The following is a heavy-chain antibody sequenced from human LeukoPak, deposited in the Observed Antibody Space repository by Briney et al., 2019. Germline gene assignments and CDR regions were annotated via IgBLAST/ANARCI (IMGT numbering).Heavy chain of an antibody. CDR2: ITGTSSTI. J-gene: IGHJ5*02. CDR1: GFTFSTYT. CDR3: ARGRYSNYGVNNLFDP. Sequence: PGGSLRLSCAASGFTFSTYTMNWVRQAPGKGLEWVSYITGTSSTIYYADSVKGRFTVSRDNARNSLYLQMNSLRDEDTAVYYCARGRYSNYGVNNLFDPWGQGTLVTVSS. D-gene: IGHD4-11*01. V-gene: IGHV3-48*02.